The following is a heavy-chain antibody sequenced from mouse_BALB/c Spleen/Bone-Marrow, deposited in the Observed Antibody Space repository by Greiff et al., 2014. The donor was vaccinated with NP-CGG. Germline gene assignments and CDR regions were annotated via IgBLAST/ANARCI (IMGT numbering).Heavy chain of an antibody. CDR1: GYSFTGYT. CDR3: AREEGYDEGEYFDV. D-gene: IGHD2-14*01. J-gene: IGHJ1*01. Sequence: EVQLQQSGPELVKPGASMKIPCKASGYSFTGYTMNWVKQSHGKNLEWIGLINPYNGGTSYNQKFKGKATLTVDKSSSTAYMELLSLTSGDSAVYYCAREEGYDEGEYFDVWGAGTTVTVSS. CDR2: INPYNGGT. V-gene: IGHV1-18*01.